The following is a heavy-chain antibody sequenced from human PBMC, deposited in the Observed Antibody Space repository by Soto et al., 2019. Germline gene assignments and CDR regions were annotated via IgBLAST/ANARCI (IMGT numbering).Heavy chain of an antibody. CDR3: ASVAVAGSYFDY. V-gene: IGHV3-23*01. J-gene: IGHJ4*02. CDR2: ISGSGGST. D-gene: IGHD6-19*01. CDR1: GFTFSSYA. Sequence: PGGSLRLSCAASGFTFSSYAMSWVRHAPGKGLGWVSAISGSGGSTYYADSVKGRFTISRDNSKNTLYLQMNSLRAEDTAVYYCASVAVAGSYFDYWGQGTLVTVSS.